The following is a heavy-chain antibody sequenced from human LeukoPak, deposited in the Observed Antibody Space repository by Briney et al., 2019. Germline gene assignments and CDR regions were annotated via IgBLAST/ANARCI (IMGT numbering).Heavy chain of an antibody. CDR3: ATPLDYYDTSGYHQGGD. J-gene: IGHJ4*02. CDR2: IKQDGSEK. D-gene: IGHD3-22*01. Sequence: GGSLRLSCAASGFTFSSYWMSWVRQAPGKGLEWVANIKQDGSEKYYVDSVKGRFTISRDNAKKSLYLQMNSLRAEDTAMYYCATPLDYYDTSGYHQGGDWGQGTLVTVSS. V-gene: IGHV3-7*03. CDR1: GFTFSSYW.